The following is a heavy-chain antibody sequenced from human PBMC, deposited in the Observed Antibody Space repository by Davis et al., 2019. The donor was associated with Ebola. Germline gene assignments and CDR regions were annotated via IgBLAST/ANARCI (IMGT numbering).Heavy chain of an antibody. Sequence: GGSLRLSCAASGFTFSSYSMNWVRQAPGKGLEWVTYISSRSITIYYADSVKGRFTISRDNAKNSLYLQMNSLRDEDTAVYYCARDFYVPAAASMDVWGQGTTVTVSS. CDR3: ARDFYVPAAASMDV. CDR1: GFTFSSYS. J-gene: IGHJ6*02. V-gene: IGHV3-48*02. D-gene: IGHD2-2*01. CDR2: ISSRSITI.